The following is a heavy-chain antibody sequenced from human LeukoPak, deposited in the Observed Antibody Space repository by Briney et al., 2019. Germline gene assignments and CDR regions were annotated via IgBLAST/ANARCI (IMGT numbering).Heavy chain of an antibody. CDR2: IWYDGSNK. Sequence: GGSLRLSCAASGFTFSSYGMHWVRQAPGKGVEWVAVIWYDGSNKYYADSVKGRFTISRDNSKNTLYLQTNSLRAEDTAIYSCVTVRVVSCSSTRCYRLYYGMDVWGQGTTVTVSS. D-gene: IGHD2-2*01. V-gene: IGHV3-33*01. J-gene: IGHJ6*02. CDR3: VTVRVVSCSSTRCYRLYYGMDV. CDR1: GFTFSSYG.